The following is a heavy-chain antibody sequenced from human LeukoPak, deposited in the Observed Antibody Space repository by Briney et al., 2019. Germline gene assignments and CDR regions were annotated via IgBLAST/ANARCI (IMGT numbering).Heavy chain of an antibody. D-gene: IGHD3-10*01. J-gene: IGHJ5*02. CDR1: SNY. Sequence: SNYWMDWVRQPPGKGLEWIGSIYDSGSTYYNPSLKSRVTISVDTSKNQFSLKLNSVTAADTAVYYCARHYGPWGQGTLVTVSS. CDR2: IYDSGST. CDR3: ARHYGP. V-gene: IGHV4-39*01.